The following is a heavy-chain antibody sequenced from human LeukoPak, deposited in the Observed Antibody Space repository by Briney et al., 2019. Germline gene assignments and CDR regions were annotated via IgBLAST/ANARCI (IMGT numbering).Heavy chain of an antibody. CDR3: ARGSGWFFY. Sequence: SETLSLTCTVSGDSISSYYWSWIRQPPGKGLEWVGYIYYSGSTNYNPSLKSRVTISVDTSTNQFSLKLSSVTAADTAVYYCARGSGWFFYWGRGILVTVSS. V-gene: IGHV4-59*01. J-gene: IGHJ4*02. D-gene: IGHD6-19*01. CDR1: GDSISSYY. CDR2: IYYSGST.